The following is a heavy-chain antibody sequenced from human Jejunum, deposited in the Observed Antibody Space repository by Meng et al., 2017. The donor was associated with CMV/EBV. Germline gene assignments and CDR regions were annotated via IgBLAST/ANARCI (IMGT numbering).Heavy chain of an antibody. V-gene: IGHV3-53*01. CDR1: GFTVSSGY. Sequence: EVRLVESGGGLIQSGGSLRLSCAASGFTVSSGYMTWVRQAPEKGLEWLSITFRSGTTYFADSVKGRFSISRDNSKNTLYLQMNSLRVEDTAVYYCAKGADSSWYTGESWGQGTLVTVSS. CDR3: AKGADSSWYTGES. D-gene: IGHD2-2*02. CDR2: TFRSGTT. J-gene: IGHJ5*02.